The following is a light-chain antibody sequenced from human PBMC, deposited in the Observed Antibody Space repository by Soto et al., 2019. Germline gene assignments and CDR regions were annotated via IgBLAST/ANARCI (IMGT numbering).Light chain of an antibody. V-gene: IGKV4-1*01. J-gene: IGKJ1*01. CDR1: QSVFYSSNNKNY. Sequence: DVVMTQSPDSLTVSLGERTTINCKSSQSVFYSSNNKNYIAWYQQKPGQPPNLLIYWASTRESGVPDRFSGRGSGTDFTLTISSLQAEDVAVYYCQQYYSTPRTFGQGTKVEIK. CDR2: WAS. CDR3: QQYYSTPRT.